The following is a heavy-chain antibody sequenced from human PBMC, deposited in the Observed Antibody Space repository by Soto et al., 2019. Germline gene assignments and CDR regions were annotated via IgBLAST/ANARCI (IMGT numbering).Heavy chain of an antibody. V-gene: IGHV3-30*18. Sequence: VQLVESGGGVVQPGRSLRLSCAVSGFTFSSYGMHWVRQAPGKGLQWVAVISYDGSNIYYADSVKGRFTVSRDNSRNTVYLQMRGLRTEDAALYYCAKDDGLWYLDLWGRGTLVTVSS. CDR3: AKDDGLWYLDL. D-gene: IGHD4-17*01. J-gene: IGHJ2*01. CDR1: GFTFSSYG. CDR2: ISYDGSNI.